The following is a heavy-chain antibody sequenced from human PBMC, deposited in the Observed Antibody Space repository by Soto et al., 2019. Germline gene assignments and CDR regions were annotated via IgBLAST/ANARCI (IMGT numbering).Heavy chain of an antibody. CDR3: ARDLGSGYDPGDY. D-gene: IGHD5-12*01. CDR1: GDIFSGYS. V-gene: IGHV1-69*14. CDR2: IIPIFGTT. J-gene: IGHJ4*01. Sequence: QVQLVQSGAEVKKPGSSVKVSCKTSGDIFSGYSISWVRQAPGQGLEWMGGIIPIFGTTNYAQRFHGRVTITADKATSTVYMELYSLKSEDTAVYYCARDLGSGYDPGDYWGHRTLVTGSS.